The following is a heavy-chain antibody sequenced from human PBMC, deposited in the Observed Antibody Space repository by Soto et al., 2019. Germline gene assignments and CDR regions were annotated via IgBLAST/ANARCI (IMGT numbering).Heavy chain of an antibody. D-gene: IGHD3-10*01. V-gene: IGHV3-23*01. J-gene: IGHJ6*02. CDR2: ISGSGGST. Sequence: VQLLESGGGLVQPGGSLRLSCAASGFTFSSYAMSWVRQAPGKGLEWVSAISGSGGSTYYADSVKGRFTISRDNSKNTLYLQMNSLRAEDTAVYYCAKDITMVRGVIITLNYYYYYGMDVWGQGTTVTVSS. CDR1: GFTFSSYA. CDR3: AKDITMVRGVIITLNYYYYYGMDV.